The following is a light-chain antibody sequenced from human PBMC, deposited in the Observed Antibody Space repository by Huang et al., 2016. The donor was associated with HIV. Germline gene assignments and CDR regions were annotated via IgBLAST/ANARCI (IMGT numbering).Light chain of an antibody. CDR1: QDINTY. Sequence: AIRITQSPSSLSASTGDKVSITCRASQDINTYLAWYQQKPGKPPSLLIYATSTLQSGVPSRFSGSGSGTDFTLTITHLQSEDFATYYCQQYYSFPLTFGQGSQVVV. CDR3: QQYYSFPLT. V-gene: IGKV1-8*01. CDR2: ATS. J-gene: IGKJ1*01.